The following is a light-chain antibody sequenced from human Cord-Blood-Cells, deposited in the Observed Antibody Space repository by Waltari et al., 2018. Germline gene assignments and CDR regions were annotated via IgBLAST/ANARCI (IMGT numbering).Light chain of an antibody. J-gene: IGKJ4*01. CDR1: QSLLHSNGYNY. CDR3: MQALQTPLT. V-gene: IGKV2-28*01. CDR2: LGS. Sequence: DIVMTQSPLSLPVTPGDPASIPCRPSQSLLHSNGYNYLDWYLQKPGQSPQLLIYLGSNRASGVPDRVSGSGSGTDCILKISRVEAEDVGVYYCMQALQTPLTFGGGTKVEIK.